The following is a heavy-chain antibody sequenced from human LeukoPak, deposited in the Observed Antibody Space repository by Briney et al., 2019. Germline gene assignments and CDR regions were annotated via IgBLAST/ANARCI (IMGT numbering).Heavy chain of an antibody. J-gene: IGHJ5*02. CDR2: ISGSGGST. V-gene: IGHV3-23*01. Sequence: GGSLRLSCAASGFTFSSYAMSWVRQAPGKGLEWVSAISGSGGSTYYADSVKGRFTISRDNSKNTLYLQMNSLRAEDTAVYYCARDCSGGSCHSWGQGTLVTVSS. D-gene: IGHD2-15*01. CDR3: ARDCSGGSCHS. CDR1: GFTFSSYA.